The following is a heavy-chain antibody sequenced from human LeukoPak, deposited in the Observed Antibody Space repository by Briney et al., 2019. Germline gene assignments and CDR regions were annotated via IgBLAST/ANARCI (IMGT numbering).Heavy chain of an antibody. J-gene: IGHJ4*02. V-gene: IGHV3-23*01. CDR1: GFTFSSYA. CDR3: ANPPPPCSGGSCSSPYYFDY. Sequence: PGGSLRLSCAASGFTFSSYAMSWVRQAPGKGLEWVSAISGSGGSTYYADSVKGRFTISRDNSKNTLYLQMNSLRAEDTAVYYCANPPPPCSGGSCSSPYYFDYWGQGTLVTVSS. CDR2: ISGSGGST. D-gene: IGHD2-15*01.